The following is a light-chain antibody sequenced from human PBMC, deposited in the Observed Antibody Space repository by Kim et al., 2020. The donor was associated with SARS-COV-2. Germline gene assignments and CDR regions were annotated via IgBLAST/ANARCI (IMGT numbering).Light chain of an antibody. Sequence: QPVLTQSSPASASLGSSVKLTCTLDSGHCGYVIAWHQQQPGKAPRYLMKVASSGTYNKGSEVPNRFSGSSSGADRYLAISSLQSEDEADYYCETWDSSTRVFGGGTQLTVL. CDR1: SGHCGYV. CDR3: ETWDSSTRV. V-gene: IGLV4-60*03. CDR2: VASSGTY. J-gene: IGLJ3*02.